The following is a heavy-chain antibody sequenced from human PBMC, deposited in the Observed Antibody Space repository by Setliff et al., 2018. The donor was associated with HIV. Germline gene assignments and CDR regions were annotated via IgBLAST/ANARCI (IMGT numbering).Heavy chain of an antibody. CDR3: ARVQMAYAAFDV. D-gene: IGHD4-17*01. CDR1: GGSINTYY. V-gene: IGHV4-59*01. Sequence: SETLSLTCTVSGGSINTYYWSWIRQPPGEGLEWIGSIYFTGSSDNNPSLKSRVTLSVDTSKHQFSLKLSSVTAADTAVYYCARVQMAYAAFDVWGQGTMVTVSS. CDR2: IYFTGSS. J-gene: IGHJ3*01.